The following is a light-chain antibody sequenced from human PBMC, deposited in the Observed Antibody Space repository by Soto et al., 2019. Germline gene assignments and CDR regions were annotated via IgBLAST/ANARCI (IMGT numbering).Light chain of an antibody. J-gene: IGKJ3*01. V-gene: IGKV3-11*01. Sequence: SQQPAALSVSGGERATLSFRASPSVTNYLAWYQQNPGQPPRLLIYGAFNRAAGIPARFSGSGSVTDFTLTSSSLEPEDFAVYYCQQRSNWATFAPGTKVAIK. CDR2: GAF. CDR1: PSVTNY. CDR3: QQRSNWAT.